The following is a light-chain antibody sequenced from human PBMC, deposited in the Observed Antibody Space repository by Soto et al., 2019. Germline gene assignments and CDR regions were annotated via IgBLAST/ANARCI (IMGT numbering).Light chain of an antibody. J-gene: IGKJ4*01. CDR1: QGITSY. V-gene: IGKV1-9*01. CDR3: QQFNTYPLT. Sequence: DIQLTQSPSFLSASVGDRVTITCRTSQGITSYLAWYQQKPGKAPKLLIYGASTLQSGVPSRFSGSGSGTEFTLTISSLQSEDFATYYCQQFNTYPLTFGGGTKVEIK. CDR2: GAS.